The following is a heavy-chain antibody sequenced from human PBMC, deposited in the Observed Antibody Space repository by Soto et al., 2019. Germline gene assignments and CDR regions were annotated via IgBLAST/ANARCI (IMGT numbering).Heavy chain of an antibody. D-gene: IGHD3-10*01. CDR2: INHSGST. Sequence: TSETLSLTCAVYGGSFSGYYWSWIRQPPGKGLEWIGEINHSGSTNYNPFLKSRVTISVDTSKNQFSLKLSSVTAADTAVYYCARIGGSGSYSYYYYYYGMDVWGQGTTVTVSS. CDR3: ARIGGSGSYSYYYYYYGMDV. V-gene: IGHV4-34*01. J-gene: IGHJ6*02. CDR1: GGSFSGYY.